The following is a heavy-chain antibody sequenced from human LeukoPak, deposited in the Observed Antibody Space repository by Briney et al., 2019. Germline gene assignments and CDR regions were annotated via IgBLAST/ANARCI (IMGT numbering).Heavy chain of an antibody. J-gene: IGHJ3*02. CDR3: ARVTYDCGGGRCGHDAFDI. CDR2: INWNGGST. V-gene: IGHV3-20*04. D-gene: IGHD2-15*01. CDR1: GFTFDDYG. Sequence: GGSLRLSCAASGFTFDDYGMSWVRQAPGKGLEWVSGINWNGGSTGYADSVKGRFTTSRDNAKNSLYLQMNSLRAEDTALYYCARVTYDCGGGRCGHDAFDIWGQGTMVTVSS.